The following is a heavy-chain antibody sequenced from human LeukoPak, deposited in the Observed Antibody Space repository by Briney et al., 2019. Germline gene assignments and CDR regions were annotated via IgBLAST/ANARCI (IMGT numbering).Heavy chain of an antibody. CDR1: GGTFSSYA. D-gene: IGHD5-12*01. V-gene: IGHV1-69*04. Sequence: ASVKVSCKASGGTFSSYAISWVRQAPGQGLEWMGRIIPILGIANYAQKFQGRVTITADKSTSTAYMELSSLRSEDTAVYYCARGPTIYSGYGDWGQGTLVTVSS. CDR3: ARGPTIYSGYGD. CDR2: IIPILGIA. J-gene: IGHJ4*02.